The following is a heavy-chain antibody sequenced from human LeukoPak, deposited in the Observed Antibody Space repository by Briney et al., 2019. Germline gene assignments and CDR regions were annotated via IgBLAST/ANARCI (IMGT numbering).Heavy chain of an antibody. CDR2: TSSSSRYI. D-gene: IGHD3-10*01. V-gene: IGHV3-21*01. CDR3: ARGSGNNLFDP. Sequence: GGSLRLSCAASGFTFSSYSMNWVRQAPGKGLEWVSSTSSSSRYIYYADSVKGRFTISRDNAKNSLYLQMNSLRAEATAVYYCARGSGNNLFDPWGQGTLVTVSS. J-gene: IGHJ5*02. CDR1: GFTFSSYS.